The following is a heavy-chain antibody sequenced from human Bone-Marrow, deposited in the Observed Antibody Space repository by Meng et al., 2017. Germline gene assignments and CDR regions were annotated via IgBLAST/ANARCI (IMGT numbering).Heavy chain of an antibody. J-gene: IGHJ4*02. V-gene: IGHV3-21*01. Sequence: GESLKISCAASGFTFSSYSMNWVRQAPGKGLEWVSSISSSSSYIYYADSVKGRFTISRDNAKNSLYLQMNSLRAEDTAVYYCARDRITMVRGVIITQNFDYWGQGTLVTVSS. CDR2: ISSSSSYI. CDR1: GFTFSSYS. D-gene: IGHD3-10*01. CDR3: ARDRITMVRGVIITQNFDY.